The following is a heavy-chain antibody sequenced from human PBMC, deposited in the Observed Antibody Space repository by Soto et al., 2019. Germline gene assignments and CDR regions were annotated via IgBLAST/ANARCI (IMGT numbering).Heavy chain of an antibody. V-gene: IGHV3-23*01. CDR2: ISGTGGST. Sequence: SGGSLRLSCAASGFTFSSYAMSWVRQAPGKGLEWVSAISGTGGSTYYADSVKGRFTISRDNSKNTLYLKINSLRAEDTAVYNCAKDRDSSGYYYRNYWGQGTLVTVSS. CDR1: GFTFSSYA. CDR3: AKDRDSSGYYYRNY. D-gene: IGHD3-22*01. J-gene: IGHJ4*02.